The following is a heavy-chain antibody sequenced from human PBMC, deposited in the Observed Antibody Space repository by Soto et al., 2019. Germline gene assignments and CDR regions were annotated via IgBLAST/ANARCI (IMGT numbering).Heavy chain of an antibody. D-gene: IGHD3-22*01. Sequence: VKVSCKASGYTFTSYYMHWVRQAPGQGLEWMGGIVPAFGTANYAQKFQGRVTITADKSTSTAYMELSSLRSEDTAVYYCARISRYQSYYYYYGMDVWGQGTTVTVSS. CDR1: GYTFTSYY. J-gene: IGHJ6*02. V-gene: IGHV1-69*06. CDR2: IVPAFGTA. CDR3: ARISRYQSYYYYYGMDV.